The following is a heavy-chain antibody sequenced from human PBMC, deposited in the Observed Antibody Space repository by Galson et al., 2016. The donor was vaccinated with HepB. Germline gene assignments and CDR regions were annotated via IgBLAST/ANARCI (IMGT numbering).Heavy chain of an antibody. CDR2: IWYDGGKK. CDR1: GFTFSSYG. D-gene: IGHD2-2*01. CDR3: ASACSSTTCYGDFDY. V-gene: IGHV3-33*01. Sequence: SLRLSCAASGFTFSSYGMHWARQAPGKGLEWVAVIWYDGGKKYYADSVKGRFAISRDNSKNTLYLQMNSLRAEDTAVYYCASACSSTTCYGDFDYWGQGTLVTVSS. J-gene: IGHJ4*02.